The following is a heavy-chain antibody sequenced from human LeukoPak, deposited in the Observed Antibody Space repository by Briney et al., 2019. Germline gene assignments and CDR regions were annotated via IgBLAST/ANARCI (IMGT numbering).Heavy chain of an antibody. CDR1: GGTFSSYA. CDR2: IIPIFGTA. D-gene: IGHD2-2*01. CDR3: AREDIGEVAPFDP. V-gene: IGHV1-69*05. Sequence: SVKVSCKASGGTFSSYAISWVRQAPGQGLEWMGGIIPIFGTANYAQKFQGRVTITTDESTSTAYMELSSLRSEDTAVYYCAREDIGEVAPFDPWGQGTLVTVSS. J-gene: IGHJ5*02.